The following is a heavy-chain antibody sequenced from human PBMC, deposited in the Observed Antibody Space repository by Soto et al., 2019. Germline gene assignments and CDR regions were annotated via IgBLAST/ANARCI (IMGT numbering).Heavy chain of an antibody. J-gene: IGHJ4*02. CDR1: GFDVTTNC. V-gene: IGHV3-53*01. CDR2: VCTGGAT. CDR3: VRDKRTISGIFPGY. D-gene: IGHD1-1*01. Sequence: PGGSLRLSCVGSGFDVTTNCMRWVRHAPGKGLECVSIVCTGGATHYADSVKGRFTISRDSSKNTVHLQMNNVRAEDTAVYYCVRDKRTISGIFPGYWGQGTQVIVSS.